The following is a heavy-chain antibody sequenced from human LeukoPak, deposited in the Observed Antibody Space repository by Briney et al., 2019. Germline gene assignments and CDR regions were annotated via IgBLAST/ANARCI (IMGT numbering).Heavy chain of an antibody. V-gene: IGHV3-15*01. D-gene: IGHD2-2*01. CDR2: IKSKTDGGTT. Sequence: GGSLRLSCAASGFTFSNAWMSWVRQAPGKGLEWVGRIKSKTDGGTTDYAAPVKGRFTISRDDSKNTLYLQMNSLKTEDTAVYYCTTADIVVVPAAPPHYYYYYMDVWGKGTTVTVSS. CDR3: TTADIVVVPAAPPHYYYYYMDV. J-gene: IGHJ6*03. CDR1: GFTFSNAW.